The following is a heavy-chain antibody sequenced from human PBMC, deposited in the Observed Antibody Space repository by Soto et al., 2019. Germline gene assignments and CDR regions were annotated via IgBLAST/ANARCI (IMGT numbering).Heavy chain of an antibody. D-gene: IGHD2-15*01. CDR2: INHSGST. J-gene: IGHJ4*02. CDR1: GGSFSGYY. CDR3: ARGNSSEYCSGGSCYPFYFDY. V-gene: IGHV4-34*01. Sequence: SETLSLTCAVYGGSFSGYYWSWIRQPPGKGLEWIGEINHSGSTNYNPSLKSRVTISVDTSKNQFSLKLSSVTAADTAVYYCARGNSSEYCSGGSCYPFYFDYWGQGTLVTVSS.